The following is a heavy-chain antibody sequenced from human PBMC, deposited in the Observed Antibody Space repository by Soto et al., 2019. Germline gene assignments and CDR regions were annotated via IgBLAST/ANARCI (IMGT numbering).Heavy chain of an antibody. Sequence: LSLTCTVSAASFSKYYWTWIRQPPGKGLEWIGYIYFNGNTNYNPSLKRRVTISVDTSKKQISLNLTSVTDADTAVYFCASVTFGGVVLAHWGQGTLVTVSS. CDR3: ASVTFGGVVLAH. CDR2: IYFNGNT. CDR1: AASFSKYY. D-gene: IGHD3-16*01. V-gene: IGHV4-59*13. J-gene: IGHJ4*01.